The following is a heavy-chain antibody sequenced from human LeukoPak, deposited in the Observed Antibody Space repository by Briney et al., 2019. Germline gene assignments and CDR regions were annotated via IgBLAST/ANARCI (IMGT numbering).Heavy chain of an antibody. J-gene: IGHJ4*02. D-gene: IGHD2-15*01. CDR3: ARILGDCSSGKCFESYFDF. V-gene: IGHV2-26*01. CDR1: GFSLSNARMG. Sequence: SGPVLVKHPETLMLTCTVSGFSLSNARMGVSWIRQPPGKAPEWLAHIIWNEEKSYSTSLKSRLTISKDTSKSQLVLSMTNMDSVDTATYYCARILGDCSSGKCFESYFDFWGQGTLVTVSS. CDR2: IIWNEEK.